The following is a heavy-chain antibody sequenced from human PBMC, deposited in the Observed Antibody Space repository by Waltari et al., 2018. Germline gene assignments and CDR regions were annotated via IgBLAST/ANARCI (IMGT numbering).Heavy chain of an antibody. CDR2: ISGSGGSR. D-gene: IGHD3-22*01. CDR3: ASSSGFGY. V-gene: IGHV3-23*01. J-gene: IGHJ4*02. Sequence: EVQLLESGGGLVQPGGSLRLSCAASGFIFSNYAMNWVRQAPGKGLEWVSAISGSGGSRYYADSVKGRFTISRDNSKNTLYLQMNSRGVEDTAVYYCASSSGFGYWGQGTQVTVSA. CDR1: GFIFSNYA.